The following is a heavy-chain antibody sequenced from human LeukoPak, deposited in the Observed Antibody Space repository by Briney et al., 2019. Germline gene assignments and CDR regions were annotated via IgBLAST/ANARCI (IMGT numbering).Heavy chain of an antibody. J-gene: IGHJ4*02. Sequence: GEPLKISCKGSGYSFTSYWIGWVRQMPGKGLEWMGIIYPGDADTRYSPSFQGQVTISADKSISTAYLQWSSLRAPDTAMYYCARRYSSSWVYYFDYWGQGTLVTVSS. CDR3: ARRYSSSWVYYFDY. CDR1: GYSFTSYW. CDR2: IYPGDADT. D-gene: IGHD6-13*01. V-gene: IGHV5-51*01.